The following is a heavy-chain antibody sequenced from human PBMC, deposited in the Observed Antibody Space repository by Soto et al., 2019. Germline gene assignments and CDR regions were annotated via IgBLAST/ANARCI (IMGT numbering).Heavy chain of an antibody. D-gene: IGHD6-19*01. CDR1: GGSISSYY. Sequence: PSETLSLTCTVSGGSISSYYWSWIRQPPGKGLEWIGYIYYSGSTNYNPSLKSRVTISVDTSKNQFSLKLSSVTAADTAVYYCARVGSGWYFDDWGQGSLVTGSS. V-gene: IGHV4-59*01. J-gene: IGHJ4*02. CDR3: ARVGSGWYFDD. CDR2: IYYSGST.